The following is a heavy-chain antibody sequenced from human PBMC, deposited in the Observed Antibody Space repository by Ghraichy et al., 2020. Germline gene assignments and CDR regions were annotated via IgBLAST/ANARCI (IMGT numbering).Heavy chain of an antibody. CDR2: TYYRSKWYN. CDR1: GDNVSSNSAA. Sequence: SQTLSLTCAISGDNVSSNSAAWNWIRQSPSRGLEWLGRTYYRSKWYNDYAISVKSRITINPDTSKNQFSLQLNSVTPEDTAVYYCARQYYDFWSGSATTLSWFDPWGQGTLVTVSS. V-gene: IGHV6-1*01. D-gene: IGHD3-3*01. CDR3: ARQYYDFWSGSATTLSWFDP. J-gene: IGHJ5*02.